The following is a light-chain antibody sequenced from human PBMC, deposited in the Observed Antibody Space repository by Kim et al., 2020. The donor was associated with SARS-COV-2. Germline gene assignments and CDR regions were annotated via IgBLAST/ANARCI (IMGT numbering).Light chain of an antibody. CDR1: QSVSSSY. J-gene: IGKJ2*01. V-gene: IGKV3-20*01. Sequence: EIVLTQSPGTLSLSPGERATLSCRASQSVSSSYLAWYQQKPGQAPRLLIYGASSRATGIPDRFSGSGSGTDFTLTISRLEPEDFAVYYCQQYGSPYTVGQGTKLE. CDR3: QQYGSPYT. CDR2: GAS.